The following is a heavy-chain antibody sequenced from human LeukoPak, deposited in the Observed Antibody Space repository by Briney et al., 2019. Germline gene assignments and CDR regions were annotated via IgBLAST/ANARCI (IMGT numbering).Heavy chain of an antibody. CDR3: ARGRGRRAKDYYYYYGMDV. J-gene: IGHJ6*02. CDR1: GYTFTGYY. D-gene: IGHD3-10*01. CDR2: INPNSGGT. Sequence: GASVKVSCKASGYTFTGYYMHWVRQAPGQGLEWMGWINPNSGGTNYAQKFQGRVTMTRDTSISTAYMELSRLRSDGTAVYYCARGRGRRAKDYYYYYGMDVWGQGTTVTVSS. V-gene: IGHV1-2*02.